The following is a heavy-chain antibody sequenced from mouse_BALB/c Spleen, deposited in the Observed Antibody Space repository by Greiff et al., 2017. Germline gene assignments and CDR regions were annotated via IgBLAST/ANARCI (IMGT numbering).Heavy chain of an antibody. D-gene: IGHD2-2*01. Sequence: EVQVVESGGGLVQPGGSRKLSCAASGFTFSSFGMHWVRQAPEKGLEWVAYISSGSSTIYYADTVKGRFTISRDNPKNTLFLQMTSLRSEDTAMYYCARRGYGSYAMDYWGQGTSVTVSS. V-gene: IGHV5-17*02. J-gene: IGHJ4*01. CDR1: GFTFSSFG. CDR3: ARRGYGSYAMDY. CDR2: ISSGSSTI.